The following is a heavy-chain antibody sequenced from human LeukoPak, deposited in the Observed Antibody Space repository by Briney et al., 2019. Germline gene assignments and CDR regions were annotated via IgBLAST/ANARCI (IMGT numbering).Heavy chain of an antibody. D-gene: IGHD2-2*02. CDR3: ARDYCSSTSCYKYYYGMDV. CDR1: GYTFTGYY. CDR2: INPNSGGT. V-gene: IGHV1-2*02. J-gene: IGHJ6*02. Sequence: ASVKVSCKASGYTFTGYYMHWVRQAPGQGLEWMGWINPNSGGTNYAQKFQARVTMTRDTSISTAYMELSRLRSDDTAVYYCARDYCSSTSCYKYYYGMDVWGQGTTVTVSS.